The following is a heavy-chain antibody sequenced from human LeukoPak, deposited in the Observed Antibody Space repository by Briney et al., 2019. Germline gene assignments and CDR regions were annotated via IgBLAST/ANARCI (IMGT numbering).Heavy chain of an antibody. CDR3: ARNRYYYGSGNYGVPNWFDP. V-gene: IGHV4-39*01. CDR1: GFTFSSYA. D-gene: IGHD3-10*01. J-gene: IGHJ5*02. Sequence: PGGSLRLSCAASGFTFSSYAMSWVRQAPGKGLEWIGSIYYSGSTYYNPSLKSRVTISVDTSKNQFSLKLSSVTVADTAVYYCARNRYYYGSGNYGVPNWFDPWGQGTLVTVSS. CDR2: IYYSGST.